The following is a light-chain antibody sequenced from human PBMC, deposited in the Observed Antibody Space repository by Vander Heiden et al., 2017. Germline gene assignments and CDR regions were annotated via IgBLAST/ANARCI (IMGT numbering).Light chain of an antibody. CDR2: DNN. CDR1: SPNIGKNY. CDR3: GTWDSSLSNAV. J-gene: IGLJ1*01. Sequence: QSVFTPPPSVSAAPGQKVTIPCPGSSPNIGKNYVSWYQQVPGTAPKLLIYDNNKRPSGIPDRFSGSKSGTSATLGITGLQTGDEADYYCGTWDSSLSNAVFGTGTKVTVL. V-gene: IGLV1-51*01.